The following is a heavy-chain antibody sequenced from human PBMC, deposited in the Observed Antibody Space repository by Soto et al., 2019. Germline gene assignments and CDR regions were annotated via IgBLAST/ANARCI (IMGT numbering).Heavy chain of an antibody. CDR2: IYHSGST. Sequence: SETLSLTCAVSGGSIISGGYSWIWIRQPPGKGLEWIGYIYHSGSTYYNPSLKSRVTISVDRSKNQFSLKLSSVTAADTAVYYWASGMTTVTTLDYWGQGTLVTVSS. CDR1: GGSIISGGYS. V-gene: IGHV4-30-2*01. J-gene: IGHJ4*02. D-gene: IGHD4-4*01. CDR3: ASGMTTVTTLDY.